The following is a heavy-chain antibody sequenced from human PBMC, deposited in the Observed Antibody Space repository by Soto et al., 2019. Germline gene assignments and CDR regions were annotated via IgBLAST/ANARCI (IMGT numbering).Heavy chain of an antibody. J-gene: IGHJ3*02. CDR1: GFTFSNYG. D-gene: IGHD2-2*01. CDR2: IWFDGSDK. V-gene: IGHV3-33*01. Sequence: GGSRRLSCAASGFTFSNYGMHWVRQAPGKGLEWVALIWFDGSDKYYADSVKGRFTMSRDNSKNTVYLQMNRLRAEDTAMYYCARLYCSSPSCYSVGAFEIRGQGTMVTVSS. CDR3: ARLYCSSPSCYSVGAFEI.